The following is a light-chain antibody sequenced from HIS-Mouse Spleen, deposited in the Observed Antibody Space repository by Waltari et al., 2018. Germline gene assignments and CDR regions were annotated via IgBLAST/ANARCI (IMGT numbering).Light chain of an antibody. V-gene: IGKV1-9*01. CDR1: QGISSY. Sequence: DIQLTQSPSFLSASVGDRVTITCRASQGISSYLAWYQQKPGKAPKLLIYAASTLQSGVPSRFSSSGSGTEFTLTISSLQPEDFATYYCQQLNSYPYTFGQGTKLEIK. J-gene: IGKJ2*01. CDR3: QQLNSYPYT. CDR2: AAS.